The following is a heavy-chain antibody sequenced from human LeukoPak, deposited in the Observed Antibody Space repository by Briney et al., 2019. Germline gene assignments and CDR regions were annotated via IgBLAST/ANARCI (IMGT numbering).Heavy chain of an antibody. J-gene: IGHJ4*02. CDR3: AKAPVTSCRGAYCYPFDY. V-gene: IGHV3-23*01. CDR1: RFSLSSYA. Sequence: PGRSLRLSCAASRFSLSSYAMSSVRQAPGKGLEWVSAISSTVAGTYHADSVRGRFTISRDSSKNTLYLQMNSLRAEDAAVYYCAKAPVTSCRGAYCYPFDYWGQGTLVTVSS. CDR2: ISSTVAGT. D-gene: IGHD2-21*01.